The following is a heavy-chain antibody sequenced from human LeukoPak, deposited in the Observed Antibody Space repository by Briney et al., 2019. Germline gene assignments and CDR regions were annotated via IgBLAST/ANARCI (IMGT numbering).Heavy chain of an antibody. J-gene: IGHJ4*02. V-gene: IGHV4-39*01. Sequence: PSETLSLTCTVSGGSISSSSYYWGWIRQPPGKGLEWIGSIYYSGSTYYNPSLKSRVTISVDTSKNQFSLKLSSVTAADTAVYYCARRRDGYKPSGYFDYWGQGTLVTVSS. CDR2: IYYSGST. CDR1: GGSISSSSYY. CDR3: ARRRDGYKPSGYFDY. D-gene: IGHD5-24*01.